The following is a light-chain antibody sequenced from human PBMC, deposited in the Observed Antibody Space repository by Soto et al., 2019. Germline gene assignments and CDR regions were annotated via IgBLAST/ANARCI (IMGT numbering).Light chain of an antibody. V-gene: IGLV2-8*01. CDR3: SSYSDTSFYV. CDR1: SSDVGGYNY. J-gene: IGLJ1*01. Sequence: QSALTQPPSASGSPGQSVTISCTGTSSDVGGYNYVSWYQQHPGKAPRLMIYRVSQRPSGVPDRCSGSKSGNTASLTVSGLQAEDEADYYCSSYSDTSFYVFGTGTKLTVL. CDR2: RVS.